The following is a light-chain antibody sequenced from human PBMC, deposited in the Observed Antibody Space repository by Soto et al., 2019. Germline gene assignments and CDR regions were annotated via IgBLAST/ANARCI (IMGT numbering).Light chain of an antibody. J-gene: IGKJ1*01. V-gene: IGKV3-20*01. Sequence: EIVLTQSPGTLSLSPGERATLSCRASQSVSSNYLAWYQQQKPGQAPRLLIYGASSRATGVPDRFSGSGSGTDFTLAISRLEPEDFVVYYCQQYGDSLWTFGQGTKMEIK. CDR1: QSVSSNY. CDR3: QQYGDSLWT. CDR2: GAS.